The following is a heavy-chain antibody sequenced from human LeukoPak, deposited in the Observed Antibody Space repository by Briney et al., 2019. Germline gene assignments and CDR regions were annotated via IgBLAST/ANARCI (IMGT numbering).Heavy chain of an antibody. D-gene: IGHD3-22*01. CDR2: LTGSGGST. J-gene: IGHJ4*02. CDR3: AKDSSPHYYDSSAYPDY. Sequence: GGSLRLSCAASGFTFSSYAMSWVRQAPGQGLEWVSDLTGSGGSTYYADSVKGRFTISRDNSRSTLYLQVNSLRAEDTAVYYCAKDSSPHYYDSSAYPDYWGQGTLVTVSS. V-gene: IGHV3-23*01. CDR1: GFTFSSYA.